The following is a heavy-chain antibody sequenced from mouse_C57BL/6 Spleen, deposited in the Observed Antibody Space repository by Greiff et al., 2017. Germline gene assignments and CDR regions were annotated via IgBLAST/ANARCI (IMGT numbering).Heavy chain of an antibody. V-gene: IGHV1-39*01. J-gene: IGHJ2*01. CDR3: ASSAGCDGDY. CDR2: INPNYGTT. D-gene: IGHD6-1*01. CDR1: GYSFTDYY. Sequence: VQLQQSGPELVKPGASVKISCKASGYSFTDYYMNWVKQSNGKGLEWIGVINPNYGTTSYNQKFKGKATLTVDKSSSTADMQLNSLTSEDSAVYYCASSAGCDGDYWGQGTTLTVSS.